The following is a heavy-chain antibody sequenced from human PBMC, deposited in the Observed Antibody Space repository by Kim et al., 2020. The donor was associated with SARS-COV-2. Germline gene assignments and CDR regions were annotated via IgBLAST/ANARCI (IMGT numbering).Heavy chain of an antibody. V-gene: IGHV3-43D*03. CDR3: AKAYGYYYDSSGYYSS. D-gene: IGHD3-22*01. CDR2: ISWDGGST. J-gene: IGHJ4*02. Sequence: GGSLRLSCAASGFTFDDYAMHWVRQAPGKGLEWVSLISWDGGSTYYADSVKGRFTISRDNSKNSLYLQMNSLRAEDTALYYCAKAYGYYYDSSGYYSSWGQGTLVTVSS. CDR1: GFTFDDYA.